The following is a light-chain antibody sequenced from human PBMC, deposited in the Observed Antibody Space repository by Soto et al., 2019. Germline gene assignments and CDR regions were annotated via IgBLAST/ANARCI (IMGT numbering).Light chain of an antibody. CDR3: SSYTSSATLV. J-gene: IGLJ2*01. V-gene: IGLV2-14*01. CDR2: EVS. CDR1: SSDVGGYKY. Sequence: QSALTQPASVSGSPGQSITIPCTGTSSDVGGYKYVSWYQQHPGKAPKLIIHEVSSRPSGVSSRFSGSKSGNTASLTISGLQAEDEADYYCSSYTSSATLVFGVGTKVTVL.